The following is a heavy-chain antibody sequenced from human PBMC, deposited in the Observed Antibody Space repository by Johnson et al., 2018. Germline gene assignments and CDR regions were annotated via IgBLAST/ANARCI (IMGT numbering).Heavy chain of an antibody. Sequence: EEQLVETGGGLVQAGGSLRLSCAASGFTFSSYAMSWVRQAPGKGLEWVSAISGGGGSTYYADSVKGRFTISRDNSKNMLYLQMKTLRAEGTAVYYCASCYYDSSGYFAYFQHWGQGTLVTFSS. D-gene: IGHD3-22*01. J-gene: IGHJ1*01. CDR2: ISGGGGST. CDR3: ASCYYDSSGYFAYFQH. CDR1: GFTFSSYA. V-gene: IGHV3-23*04.